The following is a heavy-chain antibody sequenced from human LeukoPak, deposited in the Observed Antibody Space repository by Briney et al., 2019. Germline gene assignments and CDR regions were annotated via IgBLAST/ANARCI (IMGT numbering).Heavy chain of an antibody. Sequence: SETLSLTCAVYGGSFSGYYWGWIRQPPGKGLEWVGSIYHRGSTYYNPSLRSRVTISLDRSKKQFSLKLTSVTAADTAVYFCARGAEYYAIWRGYAGYSDYWGQGISVTVSS. D-gene: IGHD3-3*01. CDR3: ARGAEYYAIWRGYAGYSDY. CDR1: GGSFSGYY. J-gene: IGHJ4*02. CDR2: IYHRGST. V-gene: IGHV4-34*01.